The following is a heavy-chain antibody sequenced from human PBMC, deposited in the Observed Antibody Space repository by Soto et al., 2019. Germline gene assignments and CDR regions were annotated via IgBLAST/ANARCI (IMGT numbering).Heavy chain of an antibody. CDR3: AKQRTTVTTSFDY. CDR2: ISGSGGST. V-gene: IGHV3-23*01. D-gene: IGHD4-17*01. J-gene: IGHJ4*02. CDR1: GFTFSHYP. Sequence: EVVLLESGGGLVQPGGSLRLSCASSGFTFSHYPMSWVRQAPGKGLEWVATISGSGGSTYYPDSVKGRFTVSRDSSLYLLIPSLRVDDTAIYFCAKQRTTVTTSFDYWGQGALVTVSS.